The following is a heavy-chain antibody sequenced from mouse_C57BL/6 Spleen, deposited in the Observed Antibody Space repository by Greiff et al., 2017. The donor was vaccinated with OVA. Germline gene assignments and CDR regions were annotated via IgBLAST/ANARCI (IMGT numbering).Heavy chain of an antibody. CDR2: IYPGSGNT. CDR3: ARELTGTDY. J-gene: IGHJ2*01. Sequence: VKLQESGAELVRPGASVKLSCKASGYTFTDYYINWVKQRPGQGLEWIARIYPGSGNTYYNEKFKGKATLTAEKSSSTAYMQLSSLTSEDSAVYFCARELTGTDYWGQGTTLTVSS. V-gene: IGHV1-76*01. D-gene: IGHD4-1*01. CDR1: GYTFTDYY.